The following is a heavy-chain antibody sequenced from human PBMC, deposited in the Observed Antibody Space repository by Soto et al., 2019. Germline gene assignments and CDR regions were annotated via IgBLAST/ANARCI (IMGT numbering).Heavy chain of an antibody. J-gene: IGHJ4*02. CDR2: TYYRSKWYN. CDR1: GDSFSSNSAA. D-gene: IGHD2-2*01. CDR3: ARDVPAAILAGHFDY. Sequence: QSQTLSLTCAISGDSFSSNSAAWNWIRQSPSRGLEWLGRTYYRSKWYNDYAVSVKSRITINPDKSTNQFSLQLNSVTPEDTAVYYCARDVPAAILAGHFDYWGQGTLVTVSS. V-gene: IGHV6-1*01.